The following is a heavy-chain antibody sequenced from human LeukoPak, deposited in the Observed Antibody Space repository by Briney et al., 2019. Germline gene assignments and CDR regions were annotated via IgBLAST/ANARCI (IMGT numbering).Heavy chain of an antibody. D-gene: IGHD3-3*01. CDR3: AKTLRDLEWLTGELDV. V-gene: IGHV3-23*01. CDR2: LSGSGGSA. J-gene: IGHJ6*02. Sequence: PGGSLRLSCAASGFTFSNYAMTWVRQAPGKGLEWVSALSGSGGSAYYADSVKGRFTISRDNSKSTLYLQMNSLRAEDTAVYHCAKTLRDLEWLTGELDVWGQGTAVTVSS. CDR1: GFTFSNYA.